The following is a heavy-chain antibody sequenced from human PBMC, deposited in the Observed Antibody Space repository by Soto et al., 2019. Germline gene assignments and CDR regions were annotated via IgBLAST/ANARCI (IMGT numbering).Heavy chain of an antibody. Sequence: QVQMVQSGAEVKKPGASVKVSCKASGYTFTSYYMNWVRQAPGQGLEWMGIINPSDGSTAYAQKFQGIFTMTRDTSTSTVYMELSSLRFEDTAVYYCARDGDFWTWDYWGQGSQVTVSS. J-gene: IGHJ4*02. CDR1: GYTFTSYY. CDR3: ARDGDFWTWDY. D-gene: IGHD3-3*01. V-gene: IGHV1-46*01. CDR2: INPSDGST.